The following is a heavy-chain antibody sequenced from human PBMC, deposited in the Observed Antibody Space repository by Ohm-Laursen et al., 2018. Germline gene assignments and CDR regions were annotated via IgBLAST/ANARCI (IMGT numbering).Heavy chain of an antibody. V-gene: IGHV2-5*01. CDR3: AHSLGDTDWLLFPFDH. Sequence: PTQTLTLTCNLSGFSVTTSGVTVGWIRQPPGKALEWLALIRWNDNKQYSPSLKSRLAISKDTSRNQVVLTMTNMDPVDTATYYCAHSLGDTDWLLFPFDHWSPGTLVTVSS. CDR1: GFSVTTSGVT. D-gene: IGHD3-9*01. CDR2: IRWNDNK. J-gene: IGHJ4*02.